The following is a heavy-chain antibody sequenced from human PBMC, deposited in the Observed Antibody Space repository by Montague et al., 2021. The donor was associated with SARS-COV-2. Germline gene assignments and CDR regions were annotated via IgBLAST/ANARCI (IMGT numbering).Heavy chain of an antibody. CDR2: INYSGKT. CDR1: GGSISSGTYY. CDR3: ARRAQWQLSWFFDF. J-gene: IGHJ2*01. V-gene: IGHV4-39*01. Sequence: SETLSLTCTVSGGSISSGTYYWGWVRQPPGKGLEWIGTINYSGKTYYNPSLKSRVTISADTSKNQFSLKVTSVTAADTAVYYCARRAQWQLSWFFDFWGRGTPVTVSS. D-gene: IGHD6-19*01.